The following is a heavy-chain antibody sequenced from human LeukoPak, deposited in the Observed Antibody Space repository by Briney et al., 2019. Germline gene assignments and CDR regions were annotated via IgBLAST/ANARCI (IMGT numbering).Heavy chain of an antibody. CDR2: IYDSGST. J-gene: IGHJ6*03. D-gene: IGHD2-15*01. V-gene: IGHV4-59*01. CDR3: ARDWGGYCSGGSCHSLHGYYYYMDV. CDR1: GGSISSYY. Sequence: SETLSLTCTVSGGSISSYYWSWIRQPPGKGLEWIGYIYDSGSTNYNPSLKSRVTISVDTSKNQFSLKVSSVTAADTAVYYCARDWGGYCSGGSCHSLHGYYYYMDVWGKGTTVTISS.